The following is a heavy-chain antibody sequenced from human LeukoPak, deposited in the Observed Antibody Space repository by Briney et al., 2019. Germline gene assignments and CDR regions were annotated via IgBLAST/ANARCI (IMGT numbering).Heavy chain of an antibody. CDR1: GFTFSSYW. CDR2: IKLDGSEK. J-gene: IGHJ4*02. V-gene: IGHV3-7*01. CDR3: ARETTVTSGYYPRTDLDY. D-gene: IGHD3-22*01. Sequence: PGGSLRLSCVVSGFTFSSYWMSWVRQAPGKGLEWVANIKLDGSEKYYVDSVKGRFTISRDNTKNSVYLQMNSLRAEDTALYYCARETTVTSGYYPRTDLDYWGQGTLVTVSS.